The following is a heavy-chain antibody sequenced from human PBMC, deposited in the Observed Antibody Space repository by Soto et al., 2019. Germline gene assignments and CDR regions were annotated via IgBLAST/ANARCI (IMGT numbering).Heavy chain of an antibody. J-gene: IGHJ4*02. D-gene: IGHD6-6*01. CDR1: GGSISSGGYY. CDR3: ARATGSSSAKIDY. Sequence: QVQLQESGPGLVKPLQTLSLTCTVSGGSISSGGYYWSWIRQHPGKGLEWIGYIYYSGSTYYNPSLKSRVTISVDTSKNQFSLKLSSVTAADTAVYYCARATGSSSAKIDYWGQGTLVTVSS. CDR2: IYYSGST. V-gene: IGHV4-31*03.